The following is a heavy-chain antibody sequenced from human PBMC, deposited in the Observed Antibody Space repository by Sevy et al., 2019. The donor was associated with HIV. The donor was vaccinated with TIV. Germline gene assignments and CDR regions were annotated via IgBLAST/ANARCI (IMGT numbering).Heavy chain of an antibody. J-gene: IGHJ4*02. D-gene: IGHD1-26*01. CDR1: GGSITSLY. CDR3: AGENAWGRGYS. CDR2: IYYNGHI. V-gene: IGHV4-59*08. Sequence: SETPSLTCTVSGGSITSLYWNWIRQPPGKGLEWIANIYYNGHINYNPSLKSRVTLSLDTSKNQFSLRLSSETAADTAMYYCAGENAWGRGYSWGQGTLVTVSS.